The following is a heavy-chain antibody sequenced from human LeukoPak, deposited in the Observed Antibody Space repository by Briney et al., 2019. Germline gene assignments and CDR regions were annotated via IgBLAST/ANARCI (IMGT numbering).Heavy chain of an antibody. CDR1: GYSISSGYY. D-gene: IGHD2-8*02. Sequence: SETLSLTCTVSGYSISSGYYWGWIRQPPGKGLEWIGSIYHSGSTYYNPSLKSRVTISVDTSKNQFSLKLGSVTAADTAVYYCARVTGGGEYYYGMDVWGQGTTVTVSS. J-gene: IGHJ6*02. V-gene: IGHV4-38-2*02. CDR3: ARVTGGGEYYYGMDV. CDR2: IYHSGST.